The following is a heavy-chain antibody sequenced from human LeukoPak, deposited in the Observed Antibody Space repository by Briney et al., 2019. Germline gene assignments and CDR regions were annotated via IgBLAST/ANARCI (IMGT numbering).Heavy chain of an antibody. CDR2: IYHSGST. Sequence: PSETLSLSCAVYGGSFSGYYWSWIRQPPGKGLEWIGSIYHSGSTYYNPSLKSRVTISIDTSKSQFSLNLSSVTAADTAVYFCARDPDYYDPGYWGQGTLVTVSS. D-gene: IGHD3-22*01. V-gene: IGHV4-34*01. CDR3: ARDPDYYDPGY. CDR1: GGSFSGYY. J-gene: IGHJ4*02.